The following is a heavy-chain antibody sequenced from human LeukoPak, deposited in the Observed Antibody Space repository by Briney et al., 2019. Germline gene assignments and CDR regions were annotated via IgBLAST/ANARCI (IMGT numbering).Heavy chain of an antibody. CDR1: GGSFSDYY. V-gene: IGHV4-34*01. CDR3: ARGPRRVAATKVYFDC. J-gene: IGHJ4*02. CDR2: INHSGST. D-gene: IGHD2-15*01. Sequence: PSETLSLTCAVYGGSFSDYYWSWIRQPPGKGLEWIGEINHSGSTNCNPSLKSRVTISADTSKNQFSLKLSSVTVADTAVYYRARGPRRVAATKVYFDCWGQGTPVTVSS.